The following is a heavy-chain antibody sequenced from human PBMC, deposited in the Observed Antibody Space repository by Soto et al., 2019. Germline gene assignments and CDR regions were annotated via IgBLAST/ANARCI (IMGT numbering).Heavy chain of an antibody. CDR1: GGTFSSYT. CDR3: ARDRLKPMGYSKYYYYYYGMDV. Sequence: SVKVSCKASGGTFSSYTISWVRQAPGQGLEWMGRIIPILGIANYAQKFQGRVTMTRDTSTSTVYMELSSLRSEDTAVYYCARDRLKPMGYSKYYYYYYGMDVWGQGTTVTVSS. D-gene: IGHD2-21*01. V-gene: IGHV1-69*04. CDR2: IIPILGIA. J-gene: IGHJ6*02.